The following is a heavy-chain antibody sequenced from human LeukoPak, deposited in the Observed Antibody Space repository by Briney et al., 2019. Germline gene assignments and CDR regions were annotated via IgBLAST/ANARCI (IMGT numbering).Heavy chain of an antibody. V-gene: IGHV4-59*01. CDR2: IYYSGST. J-gene: IGHJ4*02. CDR3: ARDAMVRGGLDY. D-gene: IGHD3-10*01. CDR1: GGSISSYY. Sequence: SETLSLTCTVSGGSISSYYWSWIRQPPGKGLEWIGYIYYSGSTNYTPSLKSRVTISVDTSKNQFSLKLSSVTAADTAVYYCARDAMVRGGLDYWGQGTLVTVSS.